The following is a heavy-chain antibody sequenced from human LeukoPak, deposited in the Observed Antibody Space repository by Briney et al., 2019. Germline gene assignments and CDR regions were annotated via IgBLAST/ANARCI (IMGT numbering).Heavy chain of an antibody. Sequence: SETLSLTCTVSGGSISSSSFYWGWIRQPPGKGLEWIGSVYYSGSTYYNPSLKSRVTISVDTSKNQFSLKLSSVTAADTAVYYCVTIVVAQGVDYWGQGTLVTVSS. CDR2: VYYSGST. CDR3: VTIVVAQGVDY. D-gene: IGHD2-2*01. V-gene: IGHV4-39*01. CDR1: GGSISSSSFY. J-gene: IGHJ4*02.